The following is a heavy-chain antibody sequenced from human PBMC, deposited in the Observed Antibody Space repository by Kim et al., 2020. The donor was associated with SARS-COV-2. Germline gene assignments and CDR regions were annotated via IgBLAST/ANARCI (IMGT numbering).Heavy chain of an antibody. D-gene: IGHD3-22*01. Sequence: GGSLRLSCAASGFTFSSYGMHWVRQAPGKGLEWVAVIWYDGSNKYYADSVKGRFTISRDNSKNTLYLQMNSLRAEDTAVYYCARDRDYYDSSGFGLWFDPWGQGTLVTVSS. CDR2: IWYDGSNK. V-gene: IGHV3-33*01. J-gene: IGHJ5*02. CDR1: GFTFSSYG. CDR3: ARDRDYYDSSGFGLWFDP.